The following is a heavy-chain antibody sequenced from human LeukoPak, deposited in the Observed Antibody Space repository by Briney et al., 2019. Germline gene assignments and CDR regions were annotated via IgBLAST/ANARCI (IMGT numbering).Heavy chain of an antibody. V-gene: IGHV1-69*13. CDR3: ARDNKEHSGYVGWYY. CDR2: IIPIFGTA. J-gene: IGHJ4*02. Sequence: SVKVSCKASGGTFSSYAIGGVRQAPGQGLEWMGGIIPIFGTANYAQKFQGRVTITADGSTSTAYMELSSLRSEDTAVYYCARDNKEHSGYVGWYYWGQGTLVTVSS. CDR1: GGTFSSYA. D-gene: IGHD5-12*01.